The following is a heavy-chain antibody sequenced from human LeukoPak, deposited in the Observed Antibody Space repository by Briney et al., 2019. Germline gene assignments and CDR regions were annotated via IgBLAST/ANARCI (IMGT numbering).Heavy chain of an antibody. CDR1: GFTFSDYY. V-gene: IGHV3-11*04. CDR3: ARAAMAKRYYFDY. CDR2: ISSSGSTI. J-gene: IGHJ4*02. D-gene: IGHD5-18*01. Sequence: GGSLRLSCAASGFTFSDYYMSWIRQAPGKGLEWVSYISSSGSTIYYADSVKGRFTISRDNAKNSLYLQMNSLGAEDTAVYYCARAAMAKRYYFDYWGQGTLVTVSS.